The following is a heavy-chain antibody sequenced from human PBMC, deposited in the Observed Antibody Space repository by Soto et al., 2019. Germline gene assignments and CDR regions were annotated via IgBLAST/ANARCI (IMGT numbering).Heavy chain of an antibody. J-gene: IGHJ5*02. D-gene: IGHD3-22*01. V-gene: IGHV1-24*01. Sequence: ASVKVSCKVSGYTLTELSMHWVRQAPGKGLEWMGGFDPEDGETIYAQKFQGRVTMTEDTSTDTAYMELSSLRSEETAVYYCATDGPVHYYDSSGPVNWFDPWGQGTLVTVSS. CDR2: FDPEDGET. CDR1: GYTLTELS. CDR3: ATDGPVHYYDSSGPVNWFDP.